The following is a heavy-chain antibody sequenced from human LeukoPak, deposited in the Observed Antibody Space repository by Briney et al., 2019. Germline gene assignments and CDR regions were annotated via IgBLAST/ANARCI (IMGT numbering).Heavy chain of an antibody. Sequence: GGSLRLSCVDSGFTFSTYAMHWVRQAPGEGLEWVAVMSSDGRIEYYADSVKGRFTISRDNSKNTLYLQMNSLSAEDTAVYYCARCSTSSAYAVRWFDPWGQGTLVTVSS. CDR2: MSSDGRIE. CDR3: ARCSTSSAYAVRWFDP. CDR1: GFTFSTYA. D-gene: IGHD3-16*01. J-gene: IGHJ5*02. V-gene: IGHV3-30*04.